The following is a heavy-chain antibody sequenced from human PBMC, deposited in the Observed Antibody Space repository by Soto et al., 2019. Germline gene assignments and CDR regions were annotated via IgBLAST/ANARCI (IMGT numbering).Heavy chain of an antibody. J-gene: IGHJ5*02. CDR3: AREVQSDYDFWSGYSYLKWFDP. V-gene: IGHV1-3*01. CDR2: INAGNGNT. Sequence: GASVKVSCKASGYTFTSYAMHWVRQAPGQRLEWMGWINAGNGNTKYSQKFQGRVTITRDTSASTAYMELSSLRSEDTAVYYCAREVQSDYDFWSGYSYLKWFDPWGQGTLVTVSS. D-gene: IGHD3-3*01. CDR1: GYTFTSYA.